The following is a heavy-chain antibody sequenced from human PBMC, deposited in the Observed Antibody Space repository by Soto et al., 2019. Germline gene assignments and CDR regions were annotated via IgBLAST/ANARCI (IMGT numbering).Heavy chain of an antibody. D-gene: IGHD6-13*01. V-gene: IGHV3-15*07. CDR1: GFTFSNAW. J-gene: IGHJ6*02. Sequence: EVQLVESGGGLVKPGGSLRLSCAASGFTFSNAWMNWVRQAPGKGLEWVGRIKSKTDGGTTDYAAPVKGRFTISRDDSKNTLYLQMNSLKTEDTAVYYCTTSLDPHSYIAAAGDVENYYYYYGMDVWGQGTTVTVSS. CDR3: TTSLDPHSYIAAAGDVENYYYYYGMDV. CDR2: IKSKTDGGTT.